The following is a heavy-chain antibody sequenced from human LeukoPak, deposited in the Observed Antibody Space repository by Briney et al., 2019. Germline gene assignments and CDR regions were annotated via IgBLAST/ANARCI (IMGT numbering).Heavy chain of an antibody. Sequence: ASVKVSCKASGYTFTSYYMHWVRQAPGQGLEWMGIINPSGGSTSYAQKFQGRVTMTEDTSTDTAYMELSSLRSEDTAVYYCATVSDIAVAGYDYWGQGTLVTVSS. CDR3: ATVSDIAVAGYDY. CDR2: INPSGGST. J-gene: IGHJ4*02. D-gene: IGHD6-19*01. CDR1: GYTFTSYY. V-gene: IGHV1-46*01.